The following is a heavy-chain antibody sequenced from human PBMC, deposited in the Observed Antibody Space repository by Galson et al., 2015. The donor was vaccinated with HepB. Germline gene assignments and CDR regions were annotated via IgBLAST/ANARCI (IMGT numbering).Heavy chain of an antibody. Sequence: SLRLSCAASGFTFSSSAIMWVRQGPGTGLEWVSGMSENGDNTFYADSVKGRFTISRDISKNTVYLQMNSLRVEDTAVYYCATRSGASGWYSYFQHWGQGTLVTVSS. J-gene: IGHJ1*01. V-gene: IGHV3-23*01. D-gene: IGHD6-19*01. CDR3: ATRSGASGWYSYFQH. CDR2: MSENGDNT. CDR1: GFTFSSSA.